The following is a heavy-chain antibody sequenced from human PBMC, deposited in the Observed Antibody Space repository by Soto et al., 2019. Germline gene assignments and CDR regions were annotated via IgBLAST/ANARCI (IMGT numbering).Heavy chain of an antibody. J-gene: IGHJ4*02. CDR2: INHGGST. V-gene: IGHV4-34*01. D-gene: IGHD3-3*01. Sequence: QVQLQQWGAGLLKPSETLSLTCAVYGGSFSGYYWSWIRQPPGKGLEWIGEINHGGSTNYNPSLKSRVTISVDTSKNQFSLKLSSVTAADTAVYYCARSGYRPLKNFDYWGQGTLVTVSS. CDR3: ARSGYRPLKNFDY. CDR1: GGSFSGYY.